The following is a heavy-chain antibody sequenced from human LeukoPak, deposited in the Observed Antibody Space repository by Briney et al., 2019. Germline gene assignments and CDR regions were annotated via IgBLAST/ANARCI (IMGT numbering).Heavy chain of an antibody. J-gene: IGHJ3*02. V-gene: IGHV3-23*01. CDR3: AKDERRSYAFDI. CDR2: ISGSGGST. CDR1: GFTFSSYA. Sequence: QSGGSLRLSCAASGFTFSSYAMSWVRQAPGKELEWVSAISGSGGSTYYADSVKGRFTISRDNSKNTLYLQMNSLRAEDTAVYYCAKDERRSYAFDIWGQGTMVTVSS.